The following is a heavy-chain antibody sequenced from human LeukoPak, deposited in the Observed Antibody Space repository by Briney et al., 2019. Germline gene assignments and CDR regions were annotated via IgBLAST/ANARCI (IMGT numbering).Heavy chain of an antibody. J-gene: IGHJ4*02. CDR2: INHSGST. D-gene: IGHD3-16*02. CDR3: ARVRFDYVWGSYRYNDY. V-gene: IGHV4-34*01. CDR1: GGSFSGYY. Sequence: KRSEALSLTCAVYGGSFSGYYWSWIRQPPGKGLEWIGEINHSGSTNYNPSLKSRVTISVDTSKNQFSLKLSSVTAADTAVYYCARVRFDYVWGSYRYNDYWGQGTLVTVSS.